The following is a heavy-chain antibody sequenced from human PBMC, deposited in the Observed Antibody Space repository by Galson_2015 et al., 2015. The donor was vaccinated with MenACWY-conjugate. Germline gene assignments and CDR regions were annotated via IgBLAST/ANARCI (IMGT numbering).Heavy chain of an antibody. D-gene: IGHD2/OR15-2a*01. J-gene: IGHJ4*02. CDR2: TYYRSKWYN. V-gene: IGHV6-1*01. CDR1: GDSVSSSSAA. Sequence: CAISGDSVSSSSAAWNWIRQSPSRGLEWLGRTYYRSKWYNDYASSVKSRITISPDTSKNHISLQLNSVTPEDTAVYYCAREAMYSTNLYAIDYWGQGTLVTVSS. CDR3: AREAMYSTNLYAIDY.